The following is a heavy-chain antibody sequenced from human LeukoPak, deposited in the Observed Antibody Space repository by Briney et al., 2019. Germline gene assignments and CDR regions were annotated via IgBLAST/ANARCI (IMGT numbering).Heavy chain of an antibody. J-gene: IGHJ4*02. CDR1: GGSISSSSYY. Sequence: SETLSLTCTVSGGSISSSSYYWGWIRQPPGKGLEWIGSIYYSGSTYYNPSPKSRVTISVDTSKNQFSLKLSSVTAADTAVYYCASLRTVRGVSWGQGTLVTVSS. CDR2: IYYSGST. V-gene: IGHV4-39*01. D-gene: IGHD3-10*01. CDR3: ASLRTVRGVS.